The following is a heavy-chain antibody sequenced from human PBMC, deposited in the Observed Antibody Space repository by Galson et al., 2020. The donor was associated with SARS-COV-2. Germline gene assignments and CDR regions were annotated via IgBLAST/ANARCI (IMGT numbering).Heavy chain of an antibody. CDR3: ARASGGSTWYGGGDY. V-gene: IGHV3-21*01. Sequence: GGSLRLSCAASGFTFSGYAMNWVRQAPGKGLEWVSSISDSSSNIFYADLVQGRFTISRDNAKNSLYLQMNSLRAEDTAVYYCARASGGSTWYGGGDYWGQGTLVTVSS. CDR2: ISDSSSNI. CDR1: GFTFSGYA. J-gene: IGHJ4*02. D-gene: IGHD6-13*01.